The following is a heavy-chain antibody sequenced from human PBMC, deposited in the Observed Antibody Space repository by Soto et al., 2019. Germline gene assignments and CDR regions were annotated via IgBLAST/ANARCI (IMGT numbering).Heavy chain of an antibody. Sequence: PGASLKISSNGSGYNFTNYWIGWVRQMPGKGLEWMGIIYPGDSDTKYNPSFQGQVTISADKSITTTYLQWSSLKASDTAIYYCAASIFYYGMDVWGQGTTVTVSS. J-gene: IGHJ6*02. CDR1: GYNFTNYW. CDR2: IYPGDSDT. CDR3: AASIFYYGMDV. V-gene: IGHV5-51*01.